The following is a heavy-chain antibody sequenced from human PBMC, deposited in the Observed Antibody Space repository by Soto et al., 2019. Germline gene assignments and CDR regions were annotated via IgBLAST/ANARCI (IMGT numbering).Heavy chain of an antibody. V-gene: IGHV4-30-4*01. CDR3: ARVTFTPNWFDS. J-gene: IGHJ5*01. CDR2: VYYRGSI. Sequence: SETLSLTCTVSGDSISSPDYYWSWIRQAPGKGLELIGYVYYRGSIYYTPSFESRVSISIDTSKNQFSLRLTSVAAADSAVYFCARVTFTPNWFDSWGQGILVTVSS. D-gene: IGHD3-16*01. CDR1: GDSISSPDYY.